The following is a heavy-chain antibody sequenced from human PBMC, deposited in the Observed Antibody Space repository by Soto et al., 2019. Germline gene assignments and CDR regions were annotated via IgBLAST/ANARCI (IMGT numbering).Heavy chain of an antibody. CDR1: GGSISSDYYY. J-gene: IGHJ5*01. CDR3: ARGGAIADFYVVS. Sequence: QVPLQEAGPGLVKPSETLSLTCTVSGGSISSDYYYWSWIRQPPGRGLEWIGYIYYSGRTYYNPSLKSRLIISVDTSKNQCSLGLSSVTAADTAVYYCARGGAIADFYVVSWGHGILVSVSS. CDR2: IYYSGRT. D-gene: IGHD1-26*01. V-gene: IGHV4-30-4*01.